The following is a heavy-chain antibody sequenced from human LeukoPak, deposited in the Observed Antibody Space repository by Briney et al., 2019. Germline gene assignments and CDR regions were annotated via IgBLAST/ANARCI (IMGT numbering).Heavy chain of an antibody. CDR3: ARVVRGATGSDY. CDR2: IYYSGST. D-gene: IGHD1-26*01. CDR1: GASISDYY. Sequence: TSETLSLTCTVSGASISDYYCSWLRQPPGKGLERIGYIYYSGSTNYNPSLKSRVTLSVDTPKNQYSVKLSSVAAADMAVYYCARVVRGATGSDYWGQGTLVTVSS. V-gene: IGHV4-59*01. J-gene: IGHJ4*02.